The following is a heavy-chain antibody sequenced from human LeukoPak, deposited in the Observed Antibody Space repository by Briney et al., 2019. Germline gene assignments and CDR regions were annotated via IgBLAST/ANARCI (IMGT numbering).Heavy chain of an antibody. Sequence: ASVKVSCKASGGTFSSYAISWVRQAPGQGLEWMGGIIPIFGTANYAQKFQGRVTITADESTSTAYMELSSLRSEDTAVYYCASSGYDRGGCYFDYWGQGTLVTVSS. CDR3: ASSGYDRGGCYFDY. CDR1: GGTFSSYA. CDR2: IIPIFGTA. V-gene: IGHV1-69*01. D-gene: IGHD5-12*01. J-gene: IGHJ4*02.